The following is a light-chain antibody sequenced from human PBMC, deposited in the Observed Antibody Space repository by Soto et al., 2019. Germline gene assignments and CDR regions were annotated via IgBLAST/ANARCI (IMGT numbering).Light chain of an antibody. Sequence: RASLGIRGYLAWYQQKPERVPRLLIYSASTLQSGVPSRFSGSGSGTEFTLTISSLQPEDFASYYCQQLDRYPFTFGQGTKVDIK. CDR3: QQLDRYPFT. CDR1: LGIRGY. J-gene: IGKJ1*01. CDR2: SAS. V-gene: IGKV1-9*01.